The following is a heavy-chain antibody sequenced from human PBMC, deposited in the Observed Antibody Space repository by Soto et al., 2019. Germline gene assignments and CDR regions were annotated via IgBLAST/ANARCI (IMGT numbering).Heavy chain of an antibody. J-gene: IGHJ4*02. CDR3: ARYTSGWHYYDY. V-gene: IGHV3-11*06. CDR1: GFNVSNNY. D-gene: IGHD6-19*01. Sequence: SLRLTCAASGFNVSNNYMNWIRQAPAKWREWVSYISGSSRYKNLADYVKGRFTISRDNDKNSPYLQMNSLRGEDTAVYYCARYTSGWHYYDYRRQ. CDR2: ISGSSRYK.